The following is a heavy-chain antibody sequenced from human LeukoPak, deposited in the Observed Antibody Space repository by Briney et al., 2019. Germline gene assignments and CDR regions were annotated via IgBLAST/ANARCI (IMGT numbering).Heavy chain of an antibody. J-gene: IGHJ4*02. D-gene: IGHD1-20*01. CDR3: ARRRYNWNAIDY. Sequence: GGSLRLSCAASGFTFSDYYMSWIRQAPGKGLEWVSYISSSGNIIYYADSVKGRFTISRDNAKNSLYLQMNSLRAEDTAVYYCARRRYNWNAIDYWGQGTLVTVSS. CDR2: ISSSGNII. CDR1: GFTFSDYY. V-gene: IGHV3-11*01.